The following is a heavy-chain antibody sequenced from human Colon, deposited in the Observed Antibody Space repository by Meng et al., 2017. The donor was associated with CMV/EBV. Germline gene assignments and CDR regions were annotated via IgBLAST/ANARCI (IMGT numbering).Heavy chain of an antibody. CDR3: ARDPRPAGTGAYFDL. CDR1: GYTLTELS. D-gene: IGHD2-2*01. Sequence: ASVKVSCKVFGYTLTELSMHWVRQAPGKGLEWMGGFDPEDGETIYAQKFQGRVTMTEDTSTDTAYMELSSLRSDDTAVYYCARDPRPAGTGAYFDLWGQGTLVTVSS. V-gene: IGHV1-24*01. CDR2: FDPEDGET. J-gene: IGHJ4*02.